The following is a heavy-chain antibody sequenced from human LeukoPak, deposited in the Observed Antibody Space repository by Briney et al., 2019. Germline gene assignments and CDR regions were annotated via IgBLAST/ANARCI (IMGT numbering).Heavy chain of an antibody. CDR1: GFTFSVYN. V-gene: IGHV3-74*01. CDR2: IKSDGSST. CDR3: ARKDMLDY. Sequence: TGGSLRLSCAASGFTFSVYNMNWVRQAPGKGLVWVSRIKSDGSSTSYAESAKGRFTISRDNAKNTLYLQMNSLRAEDTAVYYCARKDMLDYWGQGTLVAVSS. J-gene: IGHJ4*02.